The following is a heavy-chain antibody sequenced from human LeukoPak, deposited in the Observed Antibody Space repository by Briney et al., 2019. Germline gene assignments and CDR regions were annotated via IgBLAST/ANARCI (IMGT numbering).Heavy chain of an antibody. J-gene: IGHJ3*02. V-gene: IGHV3-49*04. CDR2: IRSKAYGGTT. CDR3: TRDRPNIVATLPDPVHAFGI. D-gene: IGHD5-12*01. Sequence: PGGSLRLSCAASGFTFSTYAMSWVRQAPGKGLEWVGFIRSKAYGGTTEYAASVKGRFTISRDDSKSIAYLQMNSLKTEDTAVYYCTRDRPNIVATLPDPVHAFGIWGQGTMVTVSS. CDR1: GFTFSTYA.